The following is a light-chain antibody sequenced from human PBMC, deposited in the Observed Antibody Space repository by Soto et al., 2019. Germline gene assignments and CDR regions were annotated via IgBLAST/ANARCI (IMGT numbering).Light chain of an antibody. V-gene: IGLV2-14*01. J-gene: IGLJ1*01. CDR1: STDVGGYNY. CDR2: EVT. Sequence: QSALAQPSSVSGSPGQSITISCTGTSTDVGGYNYVSWYQHHSGKAPKLLIYEVTNWPSGISDRFSGSKSVNTASLTISGLQAEDESDYYCGSYSSTDTPFVFGTGTKVTVL. CDR3: GSYSSTDTPFV.